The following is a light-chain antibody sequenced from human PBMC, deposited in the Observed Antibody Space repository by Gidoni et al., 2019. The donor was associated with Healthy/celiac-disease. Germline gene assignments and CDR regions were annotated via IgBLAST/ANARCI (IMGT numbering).Light chain of an antibody. CDR1: SSNIGAGYD. CDR3: QSYDSSLSVVV. V-gene: IGLV1-40*01. J-gene: IGLJ2*01. CDR2: GNN. Sequence: QSVLTQPPSVSGAPGQRVTISCTGSSSNIGAGYDVHWYQQLPGTAPKLLTYGNNNRPSGVPDRFSGSKSGTSASLAITGLQAEDEADYYCQSYDSSLSVVVFGGGTKLTVL.